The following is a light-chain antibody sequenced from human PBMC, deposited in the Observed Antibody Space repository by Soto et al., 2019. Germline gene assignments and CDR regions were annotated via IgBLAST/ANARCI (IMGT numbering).Light chain of an antibody. J-gene: IGKJ3*01. CDR2: GAS. Sequence: EIVMTQSPDTLSVSPGEGVTLSCRASQSVSSDLAWYQQKPGQSPRLLMYGASTRATAIPARFSGGGSGTEFTLTISSLQSEDVAIYYCQQYHDWPPITFGPGTKVEIK. V-gene: IGKV3-15*01. CDR3: QQYHDWPPIT. CDR1: QSVSSD.